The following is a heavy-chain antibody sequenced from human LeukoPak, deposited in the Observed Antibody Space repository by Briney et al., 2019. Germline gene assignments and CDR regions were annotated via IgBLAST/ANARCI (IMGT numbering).Heavy chain of an antibody. Sequence: SVKVSCKASGGTLSSYAISWVRQAPGHGLEWMGVIIPIFVTANYAQKFQGRVTITADESTSTAYMEVSSVRSEDTAVYYCARGASSSWYVFGAFDIWGQGTMVTVSS. CDR3: ARGASSSWYVFGAFDI. D-gene: IGHD6-13*01. CDR2: IIPIFVTA. V-gene: IGHV1-69*13. J-gene: IGHJ3*02. CDR1: GGTLSSYA.